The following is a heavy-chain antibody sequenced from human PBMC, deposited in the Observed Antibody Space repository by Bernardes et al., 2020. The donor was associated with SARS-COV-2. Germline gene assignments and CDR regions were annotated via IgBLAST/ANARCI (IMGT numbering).Heavy chain of an antibody. Sequence: ASVKVSCKASGYTFNRFAIHWARQAPGQRLEWMGWLNADNGKTEYSLKFLDRITINRDTSASAAYMQLSGLRYEDTAVYYCARGVSGGAWITDYWGQGTLVTVSS. D-gene: IGHD6-19*01. CDR2: LNADNGKT. J-gene: IGHJ4*02. CDR3: ARGVSGGAWITDY. V-gene: IGHV1-3*01. CDR1: GYTFNRFA.